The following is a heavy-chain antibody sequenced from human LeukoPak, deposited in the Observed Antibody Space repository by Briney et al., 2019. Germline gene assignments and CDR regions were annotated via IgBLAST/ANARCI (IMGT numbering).Heavy chain of an antibody. J-gene: IGHJ4*02. CDR2: ISYDGSNK. V-gene: IGHV3-30*04. CDR3: ARDLVDDYVDGVEVDY. D-gene: IGHD5/OR15-5a*01. Sequence: GGPLRLSCAASGFTFNSYAMHGARHAPHKALEGVADISYDGSNKYYADSVKGRYTIYRDNSKHTLYLQMNSLRAGDAAVYYCARDLVDDYVDGVEVDYWGQGTLVTVSS. CDR1: GFTFNSYA.